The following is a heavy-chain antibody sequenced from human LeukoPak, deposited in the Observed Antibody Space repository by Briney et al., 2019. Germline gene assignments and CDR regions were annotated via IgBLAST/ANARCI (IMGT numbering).Heavy chain of an antibody. CDR2: ISWNSGSI. Sequence: GRSLRLSCAASGFTFDDHAMHWVRQAPGKGLEWVSGISWNSGSIGYADSVKGRFTISRDNAKNSLYLQMNSLRAEDTALYYCAKARQAGPYDYWGQGTLVTVSS. CDR1: GFTFDDHA. V-gene: IGHV3-9*01. J-gene: IGHJ4*02. CDR3: AKARQAGPYDY. D-gene: IGHD6-19*01.